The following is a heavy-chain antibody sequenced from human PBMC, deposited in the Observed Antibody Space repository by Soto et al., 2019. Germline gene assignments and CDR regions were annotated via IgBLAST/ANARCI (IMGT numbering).Heavy chain of an antibody. CDR3: AKAIGDSSGSGHAFDI. CDR2: ISGSGGST. Sequence: GGSLRLSCAASGFTFSSYAMSWVRQAPGKGLEWVSAISGSGGSTYYADSVKGRFTISRDNSKNRLYLQMNSLRAEDTAVYYCAKAIGDSSGSGHAFDIWGQGTMVTVSS. V-gene: IGHV3-23*01. CDR1: GFTFSSYA. D-gene: IGHD6-19*01. J-gene: IGHJ3*02.